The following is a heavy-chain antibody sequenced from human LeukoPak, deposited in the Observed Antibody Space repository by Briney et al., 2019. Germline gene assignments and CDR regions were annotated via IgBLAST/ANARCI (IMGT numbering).Heavy chain of an antibody. CDR3: ARVLGDRQRFDAFDI. CDR2: IYTSGST. D-gene: IGHD4-17*01. Sequence: SETLSLTCTVSGGSISSYYWSWIRQPAGKGLEWIGRIYTSGSTSYNPSLKSRVTISVDKSKNQFPLKLSSVTAADTAVYYCARVLGDRQRFDAFDIWGQGTMVTVSS. J-gene: IGHJ3*02. V-gene: IGHV4-4*07. CDR1: GGSISSYY.